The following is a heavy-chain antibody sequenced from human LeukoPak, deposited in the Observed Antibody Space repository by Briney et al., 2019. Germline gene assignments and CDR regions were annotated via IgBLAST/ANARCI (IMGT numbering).Heavy chain of an antibody. D-gene: IGHD6-13*01. Sequence: ASVKVSCKASGYTFTSYDINWVRQATGQGLEWMGWMNPNSGNTGYAQKFQGRDTMTRNTTISTAYMELSSLRSEDTAVYYCARKIASSWYSQDYYYMDVWGKGTTVTISS. CDR2: MNPNSGNT. CDR1: GYTFTSYD. J-gene: IGHJ6*03. CDR3: ARKIASSWYSQDYYYMDV. V-gene: IGHV1-8*01.